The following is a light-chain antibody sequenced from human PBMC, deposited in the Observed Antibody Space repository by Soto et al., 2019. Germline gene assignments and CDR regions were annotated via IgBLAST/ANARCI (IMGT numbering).Light chain of an antibody. Sequence: EIVLTQSPATLSLSPGERATLYCRASQSVGTFFAWYQQKPGQAPRLLIYDASNRATGIPARFSGSGSGTDFTLTISSLEPEDFAVYYCQQCYNWPQWTFGQGTKVEIK. CDR3: QQCYNWPQWT. CDR2: DAS. V-gene: IGKV3-11*01. CDR1: QSVGTF. J-gene: IGKJ1*01.